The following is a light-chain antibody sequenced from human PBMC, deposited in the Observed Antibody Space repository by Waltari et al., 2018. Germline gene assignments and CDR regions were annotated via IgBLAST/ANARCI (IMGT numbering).Light chain of an antibody. V-gene: IGLV3-19*01. Sequence: SSALTQDPAVSVALGQTVRITCQGASLRSYYASWYQQKPGQAPVLGIYGKNNRPSGIPDRFSGSSSGNTASLTITGAQAEDEADYYCNSLRVFGGGTKLTVL. CDR3: NSLRV. J-gene: IGLJ3*02. CDR2: GKN. CDR1: SLRSYY.